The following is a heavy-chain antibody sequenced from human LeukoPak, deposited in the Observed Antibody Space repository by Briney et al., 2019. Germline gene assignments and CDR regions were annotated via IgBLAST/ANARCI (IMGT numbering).Heavy chain of an antibody. J-gene: IGHJ4*02. D-gene: IGHD6-13*01. CDR2: ISSSGSTM. Sequence: PGGSLRLSCAASGFTFSNYEMNWVRQAPGKGLEWVSYISSSGSTMYYADFVKGRFTISRDNAKNSLYLQMNSLRAGDTALYYCARWGAAAGLDYWGQGTLVTVPP. V-gene: IGHV3-48*03. CDR1: GFTFSNYE. CDR3: ARWGAAAGLDY.